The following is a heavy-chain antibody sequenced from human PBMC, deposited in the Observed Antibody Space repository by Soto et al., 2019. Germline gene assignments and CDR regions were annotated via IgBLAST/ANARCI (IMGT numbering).Heavy chain of an antibody. Sequence: QLQLQESGSGLVKPSQTLSLTCAVSGGSISSGAYSWSWIRQPPGKGLEWIGYIYHSGNTYYNPSLKSRVTISVDRSKNQFSLKLSSVTAADTAVYYCARGTVGGYYGSGTYYYFDYWGQGTLVTVSS. CDR3: ARGTVGGYYGSGTYYYFDY. CDR1: GGSISSGAYS. J-gene: IGHJ4*02. D-gene: IGHD3-10*01. CDR2: IYHSGNT. V-gene: IGHV4-30-2*01.